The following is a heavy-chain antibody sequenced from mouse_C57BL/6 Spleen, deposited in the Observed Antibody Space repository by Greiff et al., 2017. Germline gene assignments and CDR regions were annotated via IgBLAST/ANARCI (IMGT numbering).Heavy chain of an antibody. J-gene: IGHJ2*01. D-gene: IGHD2-4*01. CDR2: INPGSGGT. V-gene: IGHV1-54*01. CDR3: ARSEITLDY. CDR1: GYAFTNYL. Sequence: VQLQQSGAELVRPGTSVKVSCKASGYAFTNYLIEWVKQRPGQGLEWIGVINPGSGGTNYNEKFKGKATLTADKSSSTAYMQLSSLTSEDSAVYFCARSEITLDYWGQGTTLTVSS.